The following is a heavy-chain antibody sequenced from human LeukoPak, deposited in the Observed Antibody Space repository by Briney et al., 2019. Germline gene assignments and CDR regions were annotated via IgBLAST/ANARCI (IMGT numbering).Heavy chain of an antibody. D-gene: IGHD3-16*01. J-gene: IGHJ4*02. CDR2: INPNSGDT. CDR3: ARDRSPAPGRSYGRGHFDY. V-gene: IGHV1-2*02. CDR1: GYTFTGYY. Sequence: GASVKASCKASGYTFTGYYMHWVRQAPGQGLEWMGWINPNSGDTNYAQKFQGRVTMTRDTSISTAYMELSRLTSDDTAVYYCARDRSPAPGRSYGRGHFDYWGQGTLVTVSS.